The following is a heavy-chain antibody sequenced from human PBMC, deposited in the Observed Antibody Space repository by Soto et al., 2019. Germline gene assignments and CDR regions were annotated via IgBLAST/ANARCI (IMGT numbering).Heavy chain of an antibody. V-gene: IGHV1-69*13. CDR1: GGSFGNSA. D-gene: IGHD3-3*01. CDR3: ATGVIWIGYFTVDS. CDR2: FIPVYRTL. J-gene: IGHJ4*02. Sequence: ASVKVSCKASGGSFGNSAINWVRQTPGQGLEWVGGFIPVYRTLNFAQKFQGRVTITADESTGTAYMTLSSLASNDTAVYYCATGVIWIGYFTVDSWGQGTRVTVSS.